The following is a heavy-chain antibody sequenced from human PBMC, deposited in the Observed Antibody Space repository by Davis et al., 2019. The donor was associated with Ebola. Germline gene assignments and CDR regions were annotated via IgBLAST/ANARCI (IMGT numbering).Heavy chain of an antibody. D-gene: IGHD6-19*01. CDR1: GYSFTSYW. V-gene: IGHV5-51*01. Sequence: GESLKISCTGSGYSFTSYWIGWVRQMPGKGLEWMGIIYPGDSDTRYSTSFQGQVTISADKSISTAYLQWSSLKASDTAMYYCARIPTVASDYYYYGMDVWGQGTTVTVSS. J-gene: IGHJ6*02. CDR2: IYPGDSDT. CDR3: ARIPTVASDYYYYGMDV.